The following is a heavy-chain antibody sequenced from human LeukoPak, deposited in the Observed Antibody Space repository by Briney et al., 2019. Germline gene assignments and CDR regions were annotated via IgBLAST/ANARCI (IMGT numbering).Heavy chain of an antibody. J-gene: IGHJ3*02. CDR2: IITISGPP. CDR1: GGTFSSYT. V-gene: IGHV1-69*06. Sequence: ASVQVSCKSSGGTFSSYTIIWVRQAPGQGLEWMGGIITISGPPTYAQSFQGRVTLTADTSTSTVYMELSSLRFDDTAIYYCARQRVIGSRNYYPDAFDIWGQGTMVTVSS. CDR3: ARQRVIGSRNYYPDAFDI. D-gene: IGHD3-10*01.